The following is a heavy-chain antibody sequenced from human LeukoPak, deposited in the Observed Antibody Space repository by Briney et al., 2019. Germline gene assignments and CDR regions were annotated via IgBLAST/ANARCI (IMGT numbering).Heavy chain of an antibody. V-gene: IGHV3-48*03. Sequence: GGSLRLSCAASGFIFSSYEMNWVRQAPGKGLEWVSYISSGSTIYDADSVKGRFTISRDNAKNSLYLQMNSLRAEDTAVYYCARESIAAAGAPFDYWGQGTLVTVSS. D-gene: IGHD6-25*01. CDR2: ISSGSTI. J-gene: IGHJ4*02. CDR1: GFIFSSYE. CDR3: ARESIAAAGAPFDY.